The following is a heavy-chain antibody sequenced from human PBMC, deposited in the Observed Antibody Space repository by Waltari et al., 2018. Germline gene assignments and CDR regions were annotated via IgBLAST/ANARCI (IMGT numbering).Heavy chain of an antibody. D-gene: IGHD3-22*01. CDR1: GGSISSGGYY. CDR3: ARGDDSSGYYYATFDY. J-gene: IGHJ4*02. CDR2: IYHSVST. V-gene: IGHV4-31*03. Sequence: QVQLQESGPGLVKPSQTLSLTCTVSGGSISSGGYYWSWIRQHPGKGLEWIGYIYHSVSTYYNPSLKSRVTISVDRSKNQFSLKLSSVTAADTAVYYCARGDDSSGYYYATFDYWGQGTLVTVSS.